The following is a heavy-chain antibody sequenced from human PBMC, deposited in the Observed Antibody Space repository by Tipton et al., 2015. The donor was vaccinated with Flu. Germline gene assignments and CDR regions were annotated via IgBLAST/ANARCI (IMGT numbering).Heavy chain of an antibody. D-gene: IGHD6-25*01. CDR1: GYIFTNYW. CDR3: VRPATAYNSDDY. V-gene: IGHV5-51*03. CDR2: IYPGDSDT. Sequence: QLVQSGADVKKPGESLKISCKGSGYIFTNYWIGWVRQMPGKGLEWIGMIYPGDSDTRYGPSSQGQVTMSVDNSISTVYLQWSSLETSDTAIYYCVRPATAYNSDDYWGQGILVTVSS. J-gene: IGHJ4*02.